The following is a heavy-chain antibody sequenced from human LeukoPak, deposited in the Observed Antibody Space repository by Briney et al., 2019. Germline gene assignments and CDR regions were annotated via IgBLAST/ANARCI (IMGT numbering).Heavy chain of an antibody. D-gene: IGHD3-22*01. CDR3: ATYYYDSSGSDY. CDR1: GFTFSSYA. CDR2: ISGRGGST. J-gene: IGHJ4*02. Sequence: GGSLRLSCAASGFTFSSYAMSWVRQAPGKGLEWVSAISGRGGSTYYADSVKGRFTISRDNSKNTLYLQMNSLRAEDTAVYYCATYYYDSSGSDYWGQGTLVTVSS. V-gene: IGHV3-23*01.